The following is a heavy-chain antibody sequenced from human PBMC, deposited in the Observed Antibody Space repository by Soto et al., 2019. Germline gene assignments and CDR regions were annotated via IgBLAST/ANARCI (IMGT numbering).Heavy chain of an antibody. D-gene: IGHD2-21*02. CDR3: ASAYCGGDCSYYYYGMDV. J-gene: IGHJ6*02. CDR1: GFTFSSYA. V-gene: IGHV3-23*01. CDR2: ISGSGGST. Sequence: GGSLRLSCAASGFTFSSYAMSWVRQAPGKGLEWVSAISGSGGSTYYADSVKGRFTISRDNSKNTLYLQMNSLSAEDTAVYYCASAYCGGDCSYYYYGMDVWGQGTTVTVSS.